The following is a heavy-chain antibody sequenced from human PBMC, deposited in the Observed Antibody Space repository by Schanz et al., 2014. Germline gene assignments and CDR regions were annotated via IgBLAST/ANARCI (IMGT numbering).Heavy chain of an antibody. J-gene: IGHJ3*01. CDR3: TRDRGALINHNDALDL. V-gene: IGHV3-30*04. CDR2: TSTDGTKT. Sequence: QVQLVESGGGVVQPGTSLRLSCAASGFTFRGHAMHWVRQAPGQGLEMVAVTSTDGTKTYYAASVRGRFTISRDNSKNTVYLQMNSLRSEDTAVYYCTRDRGALINHNDALDLWGQGTMVSVSS. D-gene: IGHD3-16*01. CDR1: GFTFRGHA.